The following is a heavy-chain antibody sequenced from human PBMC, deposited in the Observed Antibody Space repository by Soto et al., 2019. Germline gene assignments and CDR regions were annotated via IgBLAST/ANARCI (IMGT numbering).Heavy chain of an antibody. V-gene: IGHV1-69*13. CDR3: ARDQGPAAYYYGMDV. D-gene: IGHD2-2*01. CDR1: GDTFSSYA. Sequence: ASVKVSCKASGDTFSSYAISWVRQAPGQGLEWMGGIIPIFGKANYAQKFQGRVTITADESTSTAYMELSSLRSEDTAVYYCARDQGPAAYYYGMDVWGQGTTVTVSS. CDR2: IIPIFGKA. J-gene: IGHJ6*02.